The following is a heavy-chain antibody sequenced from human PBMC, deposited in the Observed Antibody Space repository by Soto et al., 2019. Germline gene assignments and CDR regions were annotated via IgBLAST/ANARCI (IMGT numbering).Heavy chain of an antibody. Sequence: EVQLVESGGGLVQPGGSLRLSCVASGFTFSTDSMNWVRQAPGKGLEWVAHISTSGATRYYADSVKGRFTISRDNAKTSLYLQLDSPRKVETVVFYCARYCGSGLTYWGQGSLVSVYS. CDR3: ARYCGSGLTY. CDR1: GFTFSTDS. D-gene: IGHD6-19*01. V-gene: IGHV3-48*02. CDR2: ISTSGATR. J-gene: IGHJ4*02.